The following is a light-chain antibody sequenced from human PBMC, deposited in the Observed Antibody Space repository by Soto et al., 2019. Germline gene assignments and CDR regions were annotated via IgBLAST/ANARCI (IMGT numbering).Light chain of an antibody. CDR3: CSYAGSITYV. Sequence: QSALTQPASVSGSPVQSITISCTGTSSDVGSYNLVSWYQQHPGKAPKLMIYEVSKRPSGVSNRFSGSKSGNTASLTISGLQAEDEADYYCCSYAGSITYVFGTGTKVTVL. CDR2: EVS. CDR1: SSDVGSYNL. V-gene: IGLV2-23*02. J-gene: IGLJ1*01.